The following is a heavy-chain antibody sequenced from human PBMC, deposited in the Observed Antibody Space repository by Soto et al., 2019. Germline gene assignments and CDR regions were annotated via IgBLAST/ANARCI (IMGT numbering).Heavy chain of an antibody. J-gene: IGHJ4*01. CDR2: ISASGGRP. Sequence: GGSLRLSCAASGFSFASYALSWVRQAPGKGLEWISGISASGGRPYYADSVKGRFTVSRDNSNNTLYLQLNRLRDEDTAVYYCAKGSSTTPMSQGHLGNWGHGTPVTVS. V-gene: IGHV3-23*01. D-gene: IGHD1-1*01. CDR3: AKGSSTTPMSQGHLGN. CDR1: GFSFASYA.